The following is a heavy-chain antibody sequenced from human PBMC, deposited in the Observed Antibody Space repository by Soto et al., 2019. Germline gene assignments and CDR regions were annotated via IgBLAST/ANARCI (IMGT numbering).Heavy chain of an antibody. J-gene: IGHJ4*02. Sequence: GGSLRLSCAASGFTFSSYAMSWVRQAPGKGLEWVSAISGSGGSTYYADSVKGRFTISGDNSKNTLYLQMNSLRAEDTAVYYCAKWGRWLGELLDYFDYWGQGTLVTVSS. V-gene: IGHV3-23*01. CDR3: AKWGRWLGELLDYFDY. CDR1: GFTFSSYA. CDR2: ISGSGGST. D-gene: IGHD3-10*01.